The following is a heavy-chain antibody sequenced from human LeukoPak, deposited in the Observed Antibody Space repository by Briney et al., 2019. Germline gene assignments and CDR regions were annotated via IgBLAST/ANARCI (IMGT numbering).Heavy chain of an antibody. Sequence: PSETLSLTCTVSGGSISSYYWSWIWQPPGKGLEWIGYIYYSGSTNYNPSLKSRVTISVDTSKNQFSLKLSSVTAADTAVYYCARDSSGWLDAFDIWGQGTMVTVSS. CDR2: IYYSGST. V-gene: IGHV4-59*01. D-gene: IGHD6-19*01. J-gene: IGHJ3*02. CDR1: GGSISSYY. CDR3: ARDSSGWLDAFDI.